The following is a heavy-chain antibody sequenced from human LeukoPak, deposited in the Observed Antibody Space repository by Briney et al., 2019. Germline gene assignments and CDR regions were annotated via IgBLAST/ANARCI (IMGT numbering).Heavy chain of an antibody. CDR1: GFSFSSYN. V-gene: IGHV3-64D*06. Sequence: GGSLRLSCSASGFSFSSYNMHWVRQAPGKGLQYVSGISINGANTYYADSVKGRFTISRDNSKNTLYLQMSSLRAEDTAVYYCARGAAPMMTRDWGQGTLVTVSS. J-gene: IGHJ4*02. CDR3: ARGAAPMMTRD. D-gene: IGHD3-22*01. CDR2: ISINGANT.